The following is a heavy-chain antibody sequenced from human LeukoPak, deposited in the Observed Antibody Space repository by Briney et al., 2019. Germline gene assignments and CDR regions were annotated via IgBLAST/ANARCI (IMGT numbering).Heavy chain of an antibody. CDR3: AKDTTSSGWDY. J-gene: IGHJ4*02. CDR2: ISWNSGSI. Sequence: GGSLRLSCAASGFTFDDYAMHWVRQAPGKGLEWVSGISWNSGSIGYADSVEGRFTISRDNAKNSLYLQMNSLRAEDTALYYCAKDTTSSGWDYWGQGTLVTVSS. V-gene: IGHV3-9*01. D-gene: IGHD6-19*01. CDR1: GFTFDDYA.